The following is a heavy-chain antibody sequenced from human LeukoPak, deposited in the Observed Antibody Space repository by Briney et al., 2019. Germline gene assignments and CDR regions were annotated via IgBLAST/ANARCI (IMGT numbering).Heavy chain of an antibody. J-gene: IGHJ4*02. Sequence: SETLSLTCAVYGGSFSSYYWSWIRQPPGKGLEWIGEINHSGSTNYNPSLKSRVTISVDTSKNQFSLKLSSVTAADTAVYYCARVLKQQLVGRSGDFDYWGQGTLVTVSS. CDR1: GGSFSSYY. D-gene: IGHD6-13*01. V-gene: IGHV4-34*01. CDR2: INHSGST. CDR3: ARVLKQQLVGRSGDFDY.